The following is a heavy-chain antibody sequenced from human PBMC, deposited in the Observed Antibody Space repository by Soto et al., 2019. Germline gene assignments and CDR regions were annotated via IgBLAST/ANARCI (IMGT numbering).Heavy chain of an antibody. D-gene: IGHD5-18*01. CDR2: ISYDGSNK. J-gene: IGHJ3*02. CDR1: GFTFSSYA. CDR3: ASREEWIQLWLGSSGGAFDI. Sequence: PGGSLRLSCAASGFTFSSYAMHWVRQAPGKGLECVAVISYDGSNKYYADSVKGRFTISTDNSKNTLYLQMNSLRAEDTAVYYCASREEWIQLWLGSSGGAFDIWGQGTMVTVSS. V-gene: IGHV3-30-3*01.